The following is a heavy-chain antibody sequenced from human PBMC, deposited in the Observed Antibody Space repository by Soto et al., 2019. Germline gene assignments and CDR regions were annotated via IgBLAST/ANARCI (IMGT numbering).Heavy chain of an antibody. V-gene: IGHV2-5*02. CDR3: AHRQRTVVVGAPFDL. CDR2: IYWDDAK. Sequence: QITLRESGPTLVQPTQTLTLTCTLSGVSLSTSGEGVGWIRQPPGKALEWLALIYWDDAKRFSPSLKSRLAITRDISKNQVVMTMTDMAPEDTASYYCAHRQRTVVVGAPFDLWGQGSQVTVSS. CDR1: GVSLSTSGEG. J-gene: IGHJ4*02. D-gene: IGHD2-15*01.